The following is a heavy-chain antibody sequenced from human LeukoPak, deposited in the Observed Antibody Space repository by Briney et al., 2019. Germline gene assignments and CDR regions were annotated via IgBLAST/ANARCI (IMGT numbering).Heavy chain of an antibody. J-gene: IGHJ4*02. Sequence: PSETPTHACTVSGGSISSGGYSWSWIRQLPGKGLEWIGYIYYSGTTYYNPSLKSRVTISVDTSKNQFSLKLSSVTAADTAVYYCAREGQAAGTSFDYWGQGTLVTVSS. D-gene: IGHD6-13*01. CDR3: AREGQAAGTSFDY. CDR1: GGSISSGGYS. V-gene: IGHV4-31*03. CDR2: IYYSGTT.